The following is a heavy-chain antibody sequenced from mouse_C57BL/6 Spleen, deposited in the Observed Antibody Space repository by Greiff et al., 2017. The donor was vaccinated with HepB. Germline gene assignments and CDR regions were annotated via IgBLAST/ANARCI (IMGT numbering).Heavy chain of an antibody. D-gene: IGHD1-1*01. J-gene: IGHJ1*03. V-gene: IGHV5-17*01. CDR2: ISSGSSTI. Sequence: EVQRVESGGGLVKPGGSLKLSCAASGFTFSDYGMHWVRQAPEKGLEWVAYISSGSSTIYYADTVKGRFTISRDNAKNTLFLQMTSLRSEDTAMYYCARYHYYGSSYWYFDGWGTGTTVTVSS. CDR1: GFTFSDYG. CDR3: ARYHYYGSSYWYFDG.